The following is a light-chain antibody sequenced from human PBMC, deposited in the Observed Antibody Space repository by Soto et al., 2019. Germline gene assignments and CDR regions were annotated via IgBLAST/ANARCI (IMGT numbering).Light chain of an antibody. CDR1: TNDVGAFDY. V-gene: IGLV2-14*01. CDR2: VIF. J-gene: IGLJ2*01. Sequence: QSALTQPASVSASPGQSISISCTGTTNDVGAFDYVSWYQQHPGKPPKLLIYVIFNRPSGVSHRFSGSKSGNSASLTISGLQAEDEADYYCSSYTTNNAHVFGGGTKVTVL. CDR3: SSYTTNNAHV.